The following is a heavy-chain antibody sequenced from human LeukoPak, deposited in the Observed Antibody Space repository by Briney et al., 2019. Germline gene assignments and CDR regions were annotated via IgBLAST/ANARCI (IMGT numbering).Heavy chain of an antibody. Sequence: SETLSLTCTVSGYSISSGYYWGWIRQPPGKGLELIGSIHHSGSNHNNPPIKRLITVLIDTSKNQLSLNLNSVTAADTAVYYCASEARIVVVPPATSSGSWGQGTRVTVSS. V-gene: IGHV4-38-2*02. D-gene: IGHD2-2*01. CDR1: GYSISSGYY. J-gene: IGHJ4*02. CDR2: IHHSGSN. CDR3: ASEARIVVVPPATSSGS.